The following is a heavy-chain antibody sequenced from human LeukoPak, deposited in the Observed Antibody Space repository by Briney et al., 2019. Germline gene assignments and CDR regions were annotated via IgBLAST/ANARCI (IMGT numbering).Heavy chain of an antibody. CDR1: GFTFSTYA. CDR2: ISSNGVST. CDR3: ARGVGARSADY. Sequence: QPGGSLRLSCAASGFTFSTYAMHWVRQAPGKGLEYVSVISSNGVSTYYANSVKGRLTISRDNSKNTLYLQMGSLRAEDMAVYYCARGVGARSADYWGQGTLVTVSS. V-gene: IGHV3-64*01. J-gene: IGHJ4*02. D-gene: IGHD1-26*01.